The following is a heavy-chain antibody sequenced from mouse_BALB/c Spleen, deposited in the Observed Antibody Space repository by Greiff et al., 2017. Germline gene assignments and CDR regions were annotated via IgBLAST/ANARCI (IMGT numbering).Heavy chain of an antibody. D-gene: IGHD3-3*01. CDR2: IWSGGST. Sequence: QVHVKQSGPGLVQPSQSLSITCTVSGFSLTSYGVHWVRQSPGKGLEWLGVIWSGGSTDYNAAFISRLSISKDNSKSQVFFKMNSLQANDTAIYYCARNGLGRYYAMDYWGQGTSVTVSS. J-gene: IGHJ4*01. CDR1: GFSLTSYG. V-gene: IGHV2-2*02. CDR3: ARNGLGRYYAMDY.